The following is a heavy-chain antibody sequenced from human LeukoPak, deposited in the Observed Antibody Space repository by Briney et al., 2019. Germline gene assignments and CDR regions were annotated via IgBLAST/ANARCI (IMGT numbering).Heavy chain of an antibody. Sequence: ASVKVSCKASGYTFTSYDINWVRQATGQGLEWMGWMNPNSGNTGYAQKFQGRVTITRNTSISTASMELSSLRTEATAAYYCSREGGYWSSTSCYFDYWGQGTLVTVSS. CDR3: SREGGYWSSTSCYFDY. V-gene: IGHV1-8*03. CDR1: GYTFTSYD. CDR2: MNPNSGNT. J-gene: IGHJ4*02. D-gene: IGHD2-2*01.